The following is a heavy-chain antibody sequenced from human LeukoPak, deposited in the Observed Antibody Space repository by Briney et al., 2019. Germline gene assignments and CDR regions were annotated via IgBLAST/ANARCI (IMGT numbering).Heavy chain of an antibody. CDR2: MYYSGST. CDR3: ARNYDNSGYTAFGH. D-gene: IGHD3-22*01. J-gene: IGHJ4*02. V-gene: IGHV4-59*01. Sequence: SETLSLTCTVSGGSMSSYYWSWLRQPPGQGLEWIGHMYYSGSTNYNPSLKSRVTISVDTSKNQFSLRLSSVTAADTAAYYCARNYDNSGYTAFGHWGRGTLVAVSS. CDR1: GGSMSSYY.